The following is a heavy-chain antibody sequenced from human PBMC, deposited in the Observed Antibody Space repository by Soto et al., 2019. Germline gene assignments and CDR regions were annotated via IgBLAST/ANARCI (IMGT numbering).Heavy chain of an antibody. Sequence: SETLSLTCAVYGGSFSGYYWSWIRQPPGKWLEWIGEINHSGSTNYNPSLKSRVTISVDTSKNQFSLKLSSVTAADTAVYYCARLRGSIENPDYYYYGMDVWGQGXTVTVSS. CDR2: INHSGST. J-gene: IGHJ6*02. CDR1: GGSFSGYY. CDR3: ARLRGSIENPDYYYYGMDV. D-gene: IGHD3-16*02. V-gene: IGHV4-34*01.